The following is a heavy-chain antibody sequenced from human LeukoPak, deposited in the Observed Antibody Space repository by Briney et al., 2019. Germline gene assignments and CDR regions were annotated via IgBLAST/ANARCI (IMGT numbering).Heavy chain of an antibody. J-gene: IGHJ6*03. D-gene: IGHD6-25*01. Sequence: GGSLRLSCAASGFTFSSYGMHWVRQAPGKGLEWVAFIRYDGGNKYYADSVKGRFTISRDNSKNTLYLQMNSLRAEDTAVYYCAKDSTGVNYYYMDVWGKGTTVTVSS. V-gene: IGHV3-30*02. CDR3: AKDSTGVNYYYMDV. CDR2: IRYDGGNK. CDR1: GFTFSSYG.